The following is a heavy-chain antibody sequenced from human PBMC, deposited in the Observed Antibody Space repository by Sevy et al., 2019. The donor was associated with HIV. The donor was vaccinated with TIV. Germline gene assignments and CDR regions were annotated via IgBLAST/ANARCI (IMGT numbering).Heavy chain of an antibody. CDR1: GFTFSDYY. V-gene: IGHV3-11*01. D-gene: IGHD3-10*02. CDR3: ARVINYYGRGPSDY. J-gene: IGHJ4*02. Sequence: GGSLRLSCAASGFTFSDYYMTWIRQAPGKGLEWVSYISNSGSTIYYADSVKGRFTNSRDNAKKSLYLQMNSLRAEDTAVYYCARVINYYGRGPSDYWGQGTLVTVSS. CDR2: ISNSGSTI.